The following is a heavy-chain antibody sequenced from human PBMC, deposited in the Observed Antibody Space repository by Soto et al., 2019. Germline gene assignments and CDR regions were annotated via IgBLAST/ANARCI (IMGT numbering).Heavy chain of an antibody. V-gene: IGHV4-34*01. CDR3: ARGNGIASRPADY. CDR1: GGSFSNYY. J-gene: IGHJ4*02. Sequence: SETLSLTCAVYGGSFSNYYWSWIRQPPGKGLEWIGEINQSGITNYNPSLKSRVTISEDASKNQFSLKLSSVTAADTAVYYCARGNGIASRPADYWGQGTLVTVSS. CDR2: INQSGIT. D-gene: IGHD6-13*01.